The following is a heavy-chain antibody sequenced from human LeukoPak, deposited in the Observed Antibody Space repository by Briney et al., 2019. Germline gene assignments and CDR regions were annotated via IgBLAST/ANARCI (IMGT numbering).Heavy chain of an antibody. D-gene: IGHD5-24*01. CDR2: LSGSGAST. CDR1: GFSFSRTA. CDR3: AKGVGPNVEMPTPFDY. J-gene: IGHJ4*02. Sequence: GGSLRLSCAASGFSFSRTAMNWVRLAPGKGLEWVSALSGSGASTYYADSVKGRFTMSRDNSKNTLYLRMNSLRAEDTAVYYCAKGVGPNVEMPTPFDYWGQGTLVTVSS. V-gene: IGHV3-23*01.